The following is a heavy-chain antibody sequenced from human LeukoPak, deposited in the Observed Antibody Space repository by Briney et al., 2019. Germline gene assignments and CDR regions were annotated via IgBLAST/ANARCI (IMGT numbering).Heavy chain of an antibody. Sequence: SETLSLTCAVYGGSFSGYYWSWIRQPPGKGLEWIGEINHSGSTNYNPSLKSRVTISVDTSKNQFSLKLSSVTAADTAVYYCAKGGSPRGYYYYYGMDVWGQGTMVTVSS. D-gene: IGHD1-26*01. CDR3: AKGGSPRGYYYYYGMDV. CDR1: GGSFSGYY. V-gene: IGHV4-34*01. J-gene: IGHJ6*02. CDR2: INHSGST.